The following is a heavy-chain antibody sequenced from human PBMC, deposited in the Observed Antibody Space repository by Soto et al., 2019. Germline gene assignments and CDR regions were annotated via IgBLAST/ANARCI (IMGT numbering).Heavy chain of an antibody. Sequence: SETLSLTCAVYGGSFSGYYWSWIRQPPGKGLEWIGEINHSGSTNYNPSLKSRVTISVDTSKNQFSLKLSSVTAADTAVYYCARGGEYYGDYGFLDYGMDVWGQGTTVTVSS. D-gene: IGHD4-17*01. CDR2: INHSGST. V-gene: IGHV4-34*01. CDR1: GGSFSGYY. J-gene: IGHJ6*02. CDR3: ARGGEYYGDYGFLDYGMDV.